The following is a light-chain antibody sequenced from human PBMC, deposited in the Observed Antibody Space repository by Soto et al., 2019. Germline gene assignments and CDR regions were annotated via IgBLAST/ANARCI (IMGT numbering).Light chain of an antibody. CDR1: QSVRSER. CDR2: DAS. CDR3: QEYDGAPPVT. V-gene: IGKV3-20*01. Sequence: IVLTQSPDTLSLSTGERATLSCRASQSVRSERLAWYQQKPGQAPRLVIFDASTRATGIPERFSGSGSGTHFTLTITSLEPEDFAVYYCQEYDGAPPVTFGLGTRLEI. J-gene: IGKJ5*01.